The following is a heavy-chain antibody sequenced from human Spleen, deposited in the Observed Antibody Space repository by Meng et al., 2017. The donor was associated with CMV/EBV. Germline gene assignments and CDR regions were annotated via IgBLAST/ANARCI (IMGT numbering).Heavy chain of an antibody. V-gene: IGHV3-21*01. Sequence: GESLKISCVASGFNFSPYSMNWVRQAPGKGLEWVPSISSSSSYIHYADSVKGRFTISRDNAKHSLYLEMNSLRVEDTAVYYCGSREGGYWGQGTLVTVSS. CDR1: GFNFSPYS. D-gene: IGHD3-16*01. J-gene: IGHJ4*02. CDR3: GSREGGY. CDR2: ISSSSSYI.